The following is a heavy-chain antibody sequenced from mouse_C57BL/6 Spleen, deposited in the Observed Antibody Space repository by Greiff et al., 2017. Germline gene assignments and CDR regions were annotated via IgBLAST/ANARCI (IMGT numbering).Heavy chain of an antibody. J-gene: IGHJ1*03. V-gene: IGHV1-50*01. D-gene: IGHD1-2*01. Sequence: VQLQQPGAELVKPGASVKLSCKASGYTFTSYWMQWVKQRPGQGLEWIGEIDPSDSYTNYNQKFKGKATLTVDTSSSTAYMQLSSLTSEDSAVYYCASPPTARDWYFDVWGTGTTVTVSS. CDR2: IDPSDSYT. CDR1: GYTFTSYW. CDR3: ASPPTARDWYFDV.